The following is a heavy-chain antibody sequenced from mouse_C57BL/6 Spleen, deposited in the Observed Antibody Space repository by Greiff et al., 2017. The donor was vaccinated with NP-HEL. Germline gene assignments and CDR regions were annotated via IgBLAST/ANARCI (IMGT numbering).Heavy chain of an antibody. D-gene: IGHD3-2*02. CDR3: ARGGTAQARGFAY. J-gene: IGHJ3*01. V-gene: IGHV1-50*01. CDR2: IDPSDSYT. Sequence: QVQLKQPGAELVKPGASVKLSCKASGYTFTSYWMQWVKQRPGQGLEWIGEIDPSDSYTNYNQKFKGKATLSVDTSSSTAYMQLSSLTSEDSAVYYCARGGTAQARGFAYWGQGTLVTVSA. CDR1: GYTFTSYW.